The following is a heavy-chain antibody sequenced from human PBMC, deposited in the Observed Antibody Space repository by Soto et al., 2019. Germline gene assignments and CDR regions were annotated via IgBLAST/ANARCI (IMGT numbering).Heavy chain of an antibody. CDR3: AKDTTYYDYVWGSYRYSGYYYGMDV. D-gene: IGHD3-16*02. V-gene: IGHV3-43*01. Sequence: GGSLRLSCAASGFTFDDYTMHWVRQAPGKGLEWVSLISWDGGSTYYADSVKGRFTISRDNSKNTLYLQMNSLRAEDTAVYYCAKDTTYYDYVWGSYRYSGYYYGMDVWGQGTTVTVSS. CDR1: GFTFDDYT. CDR2: ISWDGGST. J-gene: IGHJ6*02.